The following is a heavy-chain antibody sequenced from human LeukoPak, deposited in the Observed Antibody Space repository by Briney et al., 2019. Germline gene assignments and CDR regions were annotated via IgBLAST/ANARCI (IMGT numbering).Heavy chain of an antibody. V-gene: IGHV3-64D*06. CDR2: ISSNGGST. Sequence: GGSPRLSCSASGFTFSSYAMHWVRQAPGKGLEYVSAISSNGGSTYYADSVKGRFTISRDNSKNTLYLQMSSLRAEDTAVYYCVKPLWFGELLGGTGDYWGQGTLVTVSS. CDR1: GFTFSSYA. J-gene: IGHJ4*02. CDR3: VKPLWFGELLGGTGDY. D-gene: IGHD3-10*01.